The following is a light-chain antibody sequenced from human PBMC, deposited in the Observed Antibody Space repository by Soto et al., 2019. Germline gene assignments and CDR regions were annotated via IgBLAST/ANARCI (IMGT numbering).Light chain of an antibody. V-gene: IGLV1-40*01. CDR2: GNS. CDR1: SSNIGAGYD. CDR3: QSYDSSLSGWG. J-gene: IGLJ3*02. Sequence: QSVLTQPPSVSGAPGQRVTIYCTGSSSNIGAGYDVHWYQQLPGTAPKLLIYGNSNRPSGVPDRFSGSKSGTSASLAITGLQAEDEADYYCQSYDSSLSGWGFGGGTKLTVL.